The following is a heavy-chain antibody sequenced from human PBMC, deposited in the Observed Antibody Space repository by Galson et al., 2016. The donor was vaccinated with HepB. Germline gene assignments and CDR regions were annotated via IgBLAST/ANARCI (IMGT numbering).Heavy chain of an antibody. V-gene: IGHV4-31*03. D-gene: IGHD1/OR15-1a*01. CDR2: IYYSGST. J-gene: IGHJ4*02. CDR3: ARVRITGRTFPFDY. CDR1: GVSISSGGYY. Sequence: TLSLTCTVSGVSISSGGYYWSWIRQHPGKGLEWIGYIYYSGSTFYNPSLKSRVTISLDTSKNQFSLRLSSVTAADTAIYYCARVRITGRTFPFDYWGQGTLVTVSS.